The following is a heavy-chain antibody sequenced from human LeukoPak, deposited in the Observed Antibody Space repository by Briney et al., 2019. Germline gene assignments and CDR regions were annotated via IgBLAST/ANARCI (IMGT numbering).Heavy chain of an antibody. CDR2: ISGSGGTT. CDR1: GFTFSSYS. V-gene: IGHV3-23*01. J-gene: IGHJ4*02. D-gene: IGHD2-2*01. CDR3: AKGVRECSSASCFRAADS. Sequence: GGSLRLSCAASGFTFSSYSMNWVRQAPGKGLEWVSTISGSGGTTYYADSVKGRFTISRDNSKNTLYLQMNSLRAEDTAVYYCAKGVRECSSASCFRAADSWGQGTLVTVSS.